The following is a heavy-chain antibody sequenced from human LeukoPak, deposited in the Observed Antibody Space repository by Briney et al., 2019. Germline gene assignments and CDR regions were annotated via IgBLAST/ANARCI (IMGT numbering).Heavy chain of an antibody. CDR3: ARHFTYYYDSSGYPRDAFDI. J-gene: IGHJ3*02. D-gene: IGHD3-22*01. CDR2: IYYSGST. Sequence: SETLSLTCTVSGGSISGYYWSWIRQSPGKGLVLIGYIYYSGSTNYNPSLKSRVTISLDMSKNQFSLKLSSVTAADTALYYCARHFTYYYDSSGYPRDAFDIWGQGTMVTVSS. V-gene: IGHV4-59*08. CDR1: GGSISGYY.